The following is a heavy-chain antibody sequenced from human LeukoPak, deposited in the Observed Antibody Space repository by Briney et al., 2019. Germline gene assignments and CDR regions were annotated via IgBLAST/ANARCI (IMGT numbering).Heavy chain of an antibody. V-gene: IGHV4-61*02. J-gene: IGHJ3*02. D-gene: IGHD3-22*01. CDR1: GGSISSGSYY. CDR3: ARDEPDYYDSSGYEPNDAFDI. Sequence: SETLSLTCTVSGGSISSGSYYWSWIRQPAGKGLEWIGRIYTSGSTNYNPSLKSRVTISVDTSKNQFSLKLLSVTAADTAVYYCARDEPDYYDSSGYEPNDAFDIWGQGTMVTVSS. CDR2: IYTSGST.